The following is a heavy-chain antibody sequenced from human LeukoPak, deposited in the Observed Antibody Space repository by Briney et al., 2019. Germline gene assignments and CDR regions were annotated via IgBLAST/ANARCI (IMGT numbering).Heavy chain of an antibody. CDR1: GFTFSSYS. CDR2: ISSSSSYI. V-gene: IGHV3-21*04. Sequence: GGSLRLSCAASGFTFSSYSMNWVRQAPGKGLEWVSSISSSSSYIYYADSVKGRFTISRDNAKNSLYLQMNSLRADDTAVYYCAKDAVTALAGYYYYMDVWGKGTMVTVSS. J-gene: IGHJ6*03. D-gene: IGHD6-19*01. CDR3: AKDAVTALAGYYYYMDV.